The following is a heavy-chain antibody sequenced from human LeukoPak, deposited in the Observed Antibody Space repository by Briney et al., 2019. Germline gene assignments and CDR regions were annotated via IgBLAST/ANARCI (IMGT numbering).Heavy chain of an antibody. Sequence: ASVKVSCKASGYTFTGYYMHWVRQAPGQGLEWMGWINPNSGGTNYAQKFQGRVTMTRDTSINTAYMELSRLRSDDTAVYYCARAYSGYSYGYGYFDYWGQGTLVTVSS. D-gene: IGHD5-18*01. CDR2: INPNSGGT. CDR1: GYTFTGYY. J-gene: IGHJ4*02. CDR3: ARAYSGYSYGYGYFDY. V-gene: IGHV1-2*02.